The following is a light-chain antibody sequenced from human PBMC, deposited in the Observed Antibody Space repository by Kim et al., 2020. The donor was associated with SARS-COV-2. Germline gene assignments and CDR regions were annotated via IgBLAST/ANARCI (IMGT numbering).Light chain of an antibody. V-gene: IGLV1-40*01. CDR1: SSNIGAGYD. CDR2: GNS. Sequence: QRVTISCTGSSSNIGAGYDIHWYQQLPGTAPKLLIYGNSDRPSGVPDRFSGSKSGTSASLAITGLQAEDEADYYCQSYDISLSGYVFGTGTKVTVL. J-gene: IGLJ1*01. CDR3: QSYDISLSGYV.